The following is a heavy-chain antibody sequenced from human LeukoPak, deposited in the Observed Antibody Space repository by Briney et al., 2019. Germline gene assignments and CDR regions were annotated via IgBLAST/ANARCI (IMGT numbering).Heavy chain of an antibody. J-gene: IGHJ3*02. CDR1: GFTFSSYA. Sequence: GGSLRLSCAASGFTFSSYAMHWVRQAPGKGLEWVAVISYDGSNKYYADSVKGRFTISRDNSKNTLYLQMNSLRAEDTAVYYCAREPGSLDAFDIWGQGTMVTVSS. CDR3: AREPGSLDAFDI. CDR2: ISYDGSNK. D-gene: IGHD3-10*01. V-gene: IGHV3-30-3*01.